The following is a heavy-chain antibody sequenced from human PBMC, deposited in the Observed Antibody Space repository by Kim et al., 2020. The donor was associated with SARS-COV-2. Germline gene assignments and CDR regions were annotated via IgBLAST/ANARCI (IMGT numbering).Heavy chain of an antibody. V-gene: IGHV3-23*01. Sequence: YNAESVKCRFTISRDNSKNTLYLQMNSLGAEDTAVYYCASTYYYGSGFDPWGQGTLVTVSS. J-gene: IGHJ5*02. D-gene: IGHD3-10*01. CDR3: ASTYYYGSGFDP.